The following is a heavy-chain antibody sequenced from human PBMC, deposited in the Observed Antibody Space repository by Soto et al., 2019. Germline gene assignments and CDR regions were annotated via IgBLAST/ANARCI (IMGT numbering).Heavy chain of an antibody. D-gene: IGHD6-13*01. Sequence: EVQLVQSGAEVKKPGESLRISCKNTGYSFTSYRISWVRQMPGKGLEWMGRIDPSDSYTNYSPSFQGHVTISVDKSISTAYLQWSSLKASDTALYYCARLQAAAGDNDLTFDYWGQGTLVTVSS. CDR1: GYSFTSYR. V-gene: IGHV5-10-1*01. CDR3: ARLQAAAGDNDLTFDY. J-gene: IGHJ4*02. CDR2: IDPSDSYT.